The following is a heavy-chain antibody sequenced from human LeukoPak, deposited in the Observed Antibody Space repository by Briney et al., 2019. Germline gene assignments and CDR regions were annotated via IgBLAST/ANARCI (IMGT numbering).Heavy chain of an antibody. J-gene: IGHJ4*02. CDR2: IFHSGST. V-gene: IGHV4-4*02. Sequence: SGTLSLTCAVSGGSITSSNWWSWVRQPPGKGLEWIGEIFHSGSTNYNPSLKSRVTISVDKSKNQFSLKLSSVTAADTAVCYCARMGVAVAGGGNYWGQGTLVTVSS. CDR1: GGSITSSNW. CDR3: ARMGVAVAGGGNY. D-gene: IGHD6-19*01.